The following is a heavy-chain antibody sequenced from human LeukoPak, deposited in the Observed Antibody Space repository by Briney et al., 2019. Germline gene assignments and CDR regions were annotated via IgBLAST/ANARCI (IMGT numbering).Heavy chain of an antibody. V-gene: IGHV4-59*08. CDR3: ARIAAAAFDY. Sequence: SETLSLTCTVSGGSISSYYWSWLRQPPGKGLEWIGYIYYSGSTNYNPSLKGRVTISVDTSKNQFSLKLSSVTAADTAVCYCARIAAAAFDYWGQGTLVTVSS. CDR2: IYYSGST. J-gene: IGHJ4*02. CDR1: GGSISSYY. D-gene: IGHD6-13*01.